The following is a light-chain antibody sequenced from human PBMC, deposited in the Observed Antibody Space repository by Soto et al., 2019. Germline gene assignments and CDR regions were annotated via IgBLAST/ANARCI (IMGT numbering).Light chain of an antibody. CDR3: QQSYSTPPIT. Sequence: DIQMTQSPSSLSASVGDRVTITCRASQSISNYLNWYQQKPGKAPKLLIYAASSLQSGVPSRFSDSGSGTDFTLTISSLQPEDFATYYCQQSYSTPPITFGQGTRLEIK. CDR2: AAS. CDR1: QSISNY. V-gene: IGKV1-39*01. J-gene: IGKJ5*01.